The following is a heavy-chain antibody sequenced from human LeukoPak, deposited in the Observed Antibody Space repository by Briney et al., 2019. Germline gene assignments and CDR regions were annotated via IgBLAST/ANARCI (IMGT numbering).Heavy chain of an antibody. CDR3: TTGAVADPYYYYGMDV. CDR1: GFTFSSYA. J-gene: IGHJ6*02. D-gene: IGHD6-19*01. Sequence: GGSLRLSCAASGFTFSSYAMHWVRQAPGKGLEWVAVISYDGSNKYYADSVKGRFTISRDNSKNTLYLQMNSLKTEDTAVYYCTTGAVADPYYYYGMDVWGQGTTVTVSS. V-gene: IGHV3-30-3*01. CDR2: ISYDGSNK.